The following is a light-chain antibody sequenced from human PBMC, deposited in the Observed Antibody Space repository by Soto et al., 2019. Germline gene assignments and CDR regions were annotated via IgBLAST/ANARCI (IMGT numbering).Light chain of an antibody. CDR1: QSVSTY. V-gene: IGKV1-39*01. Sequence: AAGDRVTITCRASQSVSTYLNWYQLKPGKAPKFLIYGASTLQSGVPSTFSGSGSGTEFTLTISSLQPEDFAIYYCQQTHSSPPTFGGGTKVEIK. CDR3: QQTHSSPPT. J-gene: IGKJ4*01. CDR2: GAS.